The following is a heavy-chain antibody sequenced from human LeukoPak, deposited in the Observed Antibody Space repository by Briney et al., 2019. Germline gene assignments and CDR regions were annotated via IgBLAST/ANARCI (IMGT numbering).Heavy chain of an antibody. CDR3: ARITDYGDYYYYGMDV. J-gene: IGHJ6*02. D-gene: IGHD4-17*01. V-gene: IGHV2-70*01. CDR1: GFSLGTSGMC. CDR2: IDWDDDK. Sequence: SGPTLVNPAQTLTLTCTFSGFSLGTSGMCVSWIRQPPGKALEWLALIDWDDDKYYSTSLKTRLTISKDTSKNQVVLTMTNMDPVDTATYYCARITDYGDYYYYGMDVWGQGTTVTVSS.